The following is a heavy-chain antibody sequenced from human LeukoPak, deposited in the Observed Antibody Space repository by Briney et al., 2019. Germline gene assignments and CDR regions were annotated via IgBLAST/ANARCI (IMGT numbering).Heavy chain of an antibody. J-gene: IGHJ5*02. CDR2: ISGSGRTT. V-gene: IGHV3-11*01. CDR1: GFNFSDYY. Sequence: GGSLRLSCAGSGFNFSDYYINWIRQAPGKGLEWISYISGSGRTTYYADSVKGRFTISRDNAKNSLYLQMNGLRGEDTAVYYCARDGIAAWGRFAPWGQGTLVTVSS. D-gene: IGHD3-16*01. CDR3: ARDGIAAWGRFAP.